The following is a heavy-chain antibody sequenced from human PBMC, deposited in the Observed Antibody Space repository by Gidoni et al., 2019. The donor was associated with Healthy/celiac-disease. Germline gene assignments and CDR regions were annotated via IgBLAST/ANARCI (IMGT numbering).Heavy chain of an antibody. CDR3: AGHDYGDYVDGMDV. CDR1: VGSISSSTYS. CDR2: IYYSGST. Sequence: QLQLQESGPGLVKPSETLSLTCTVSVGSISSSTYSWGWIRQPPGKGLEWIGSIYYSGSTYYNPALKSRVTISVDTSKNQFSLKLSSVTAADTAVYYCAGHDYGDYVDGMDVWGQGTTVTVSS. J-gene: IGHJ6*02. D-gene: IGHD4-17*01. V-gene: IGHV4-39*01.